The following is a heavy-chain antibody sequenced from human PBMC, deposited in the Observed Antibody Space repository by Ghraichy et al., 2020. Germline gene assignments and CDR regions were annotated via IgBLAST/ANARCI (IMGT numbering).Heavy chain of an antibody. CDR3: VKPNYNWLGAFES. D-gene: IGHD1-1*01. CDR1: GFTVSNSY. V-gene: IGHV3-66*04. Sequence: GGSLRLSCAASGFTVSNSYMSWVHQAPGKGLEWVSIIYSQGSTYYTDSVKGRFVISRDSYENTLLLQMNSLRAEDTAVYYCVKPNYNWLGAFESWGLGTLVTVSS. CDR2: IYSQGST. J-gene: IGHJ3*01.